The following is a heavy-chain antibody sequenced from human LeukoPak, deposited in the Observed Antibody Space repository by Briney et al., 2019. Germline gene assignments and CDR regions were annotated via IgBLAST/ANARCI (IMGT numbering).Heavy chain of an antibody. Sequence: GSSVKVSCKASGGTFSSYAISWVRQAPGQGLEWMGGIIPIFGTANYAQKFQGRVTITADKSTSTAYMELSSLRSEDTAVYYCARLSTIVATINVDYHYGMDVWGKGTTVTVSS. CDR2: IIPIFGTA. CDR1: GGTFSSYA. CDR3: ARLSTIVATINVDYHYGMDV. D-gene: IGHD5-12*01. J-gene: IGHJ6*04. V-gene: IGHV1-69*06.